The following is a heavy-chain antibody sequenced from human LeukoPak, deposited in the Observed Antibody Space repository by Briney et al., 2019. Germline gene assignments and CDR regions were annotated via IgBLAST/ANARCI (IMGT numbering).Heavy chain of an antibody. J-gene: IGHJ5*02. Sequence: ASVKVSCKASGYTFTSYAMNWVRQAPGQGLEWMGGIIPIFGTANYAQKFQGRVTITTDESTSTAYMELSSLRSEDTAVYYCARDGRGPGVYWFDPWGQGTLVTVSS. CDR1: GYTFTSYA. V-gene: IGHV1-69*05. CDR2: IIPIFGTA. CDR3: ARDGRGPGVYWFDP. D-gene: IGHD3-10*01.